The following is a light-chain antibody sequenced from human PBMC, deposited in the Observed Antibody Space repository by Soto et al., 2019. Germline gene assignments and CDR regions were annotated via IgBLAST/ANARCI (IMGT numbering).Light chain of an antibody. J-gene: IGKJ1*01. CDR3: QQYNTYRT. CDR1: QGINNY. Sequence: DIQMTQSPSSLSASXGXTXXXXXRASQGINNYLAWYQQKPGKPPVLLIYTASTLKPGVPSRFSGSGAGTEFTLTISSLQPDDFATYYCQQYNTYRTFGQGTKVDI. V-gene: IGKV1-27*01. CDR2: TAS.